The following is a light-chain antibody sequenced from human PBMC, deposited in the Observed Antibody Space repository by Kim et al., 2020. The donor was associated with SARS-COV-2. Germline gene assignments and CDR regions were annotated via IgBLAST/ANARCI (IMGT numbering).Light chain of an antibody. Sequence: ELTQPPSASGTPGQRITISCSGSSSNIGSNYVYWYQQLPGTAPQLLIYKNNQRPSGVPDRFSGSKSGTSASLAISGLRSEDEADYYCAAWDDSLITYVFGAGTKVTVL. J-gene: IGLJ1*01. CDR2: KNN. CDR1: SSNIGSNY. V-gene: IGLV1-47*01. CDR3: AAWDDSLITYV.